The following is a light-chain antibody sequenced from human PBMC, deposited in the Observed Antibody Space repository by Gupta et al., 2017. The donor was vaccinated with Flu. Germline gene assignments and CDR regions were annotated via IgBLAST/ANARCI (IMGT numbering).Light chain of an antibody. CDR2: GAS. CDR3: QQYNSWPPLT. V-gene: IGKV3-15*01. Sequence: ERATLSCRASQSVSSNLAWYQQKPGQAPRLLIYGASTRATGISARFSGSGSGTEFTLTISSLQSEDFAVYYCQQYNSWPPLTFGGGTKVEIK. J-gene: IGKJ4*01. CDR1: QSVSSN.